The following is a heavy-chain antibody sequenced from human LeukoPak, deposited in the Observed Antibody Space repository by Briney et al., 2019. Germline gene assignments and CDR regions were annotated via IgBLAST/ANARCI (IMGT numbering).Heavy chain of an antibody. J-gene: IGHJ3*02. D-gene: IGHD1-14*01. CDR1: RFTFSSYS. CDR2: ISGSSNYI. Sequence: PGGSLRLSCGASRFTFSSYSMNWVRQAPGKGLEWVSSISGSSNYIYYADSLKGRFTISRDNAKNSLYLQMNSLRAEDTAVYYSARDKGIQVRPSEPDAFDIWGQGTMVTVSS. CDR3: ARDKGIQVRPSEPDAFDI. V-gene: IGHV3-21*01.